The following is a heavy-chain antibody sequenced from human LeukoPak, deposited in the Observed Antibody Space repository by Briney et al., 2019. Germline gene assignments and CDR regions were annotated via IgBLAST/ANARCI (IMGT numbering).Heavy chain of an antibody. D-gene: IGHD3-3*02. CDR2: ISYDGSNK. J-gene: IGHJ4*02. Sequence: QPGRSLRLSCAASGFTFSSYAMHWVRQAPGKGLEWVAVISYDGSNKYYADSVKGRFTISRDNPKNTLYLQMNSLRAEDTAMYYCIKGSFLEWYTGGYYFEHWGQGTLVTVSS. CDR1: GFTFSSYA. CDR3: IKGSFLEWYTGGYYFEH. V-gene: IGHV3-30-3*01.